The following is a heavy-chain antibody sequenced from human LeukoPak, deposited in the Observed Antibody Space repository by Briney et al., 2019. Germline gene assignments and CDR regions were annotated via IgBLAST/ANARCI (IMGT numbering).Heavy chain of an antibody. CDR1: GGSISSSNW. D-gene: IGHD3/OR15-3a*01. Sequence: SGTLSLTCAVSGGSISSSNWWSWIRQPPGKGLEWIGEIYHSGSTNYNPSLKSRVTISVDKSKTQFSLKLSSVTATDTAMYYCARQTGSGLFTLPGGQGTLVTVSS. V-gene: IGHV4-4*02. CDR2: IYHSGST. J-gene: IGHJ4*02. CDR3: ARQTGSGLFTLP.